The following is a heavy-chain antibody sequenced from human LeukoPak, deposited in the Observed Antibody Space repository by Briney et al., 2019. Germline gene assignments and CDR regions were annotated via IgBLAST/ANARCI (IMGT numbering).Heavy chain of an antibody. J-gene: IGHJ6*03. Sequence: PSETLSLTCSVSGAPISTFDWSWIRHPPGKGLEWVGFIYYSGTTKYNPSLKSRVTISVDKSKNQFSLKLSSVTAADTAVYYCARDRDYDFWSGYYTADYYYYYYYMDVWGKGTTVTVSS. D-gene: IGHD3-3*01. CDR3: ARDRDYDFWSGYYTADYYYYYYYMDV. CDR2: IYYSGTT. CDR1: GAPISTFD. V-gene: IGHV4-59*12.